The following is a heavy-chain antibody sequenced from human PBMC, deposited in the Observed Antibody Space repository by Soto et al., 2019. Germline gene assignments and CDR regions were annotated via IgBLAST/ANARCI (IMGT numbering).Heavy chain of an antibody. J-gene: IGHJ6*02. CDR2: ISSSSSYI. CDR1: GFTFSSYS. V-gene: IGHV3-21*01. CDR3: ARDGTDYDILTGYLAFYYYYYGMDV. Sequence: GGSLRLSCAASGFTFSSYSMNWVRQAPGKGLEWVSSISSSSSYIYYADSVKGRFTISRDNAKNSLYLQMNSLRAEDTAVYYCARDGTDYDILTGYLAFYYYYYGMDVWGQGTTVTVSS. D-gene: IGHD3-9*01.